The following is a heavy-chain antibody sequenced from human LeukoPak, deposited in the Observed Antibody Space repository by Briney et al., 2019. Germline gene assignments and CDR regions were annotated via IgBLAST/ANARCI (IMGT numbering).Heavy chain of an antibody. J-gene: IGHJ3*02. CDR1: GGSISTYY. CDR2: IYPRGST. D-gene: IGHD2-15*01. V-gene: IGHV4-4*07. CDR3: ARGRYCSADICSGGDAFDI. Sequence: SETLSLTCTVSGGSISTYYWSWIRQPAGKGLEWIGRIYPRGSTNYNPSLKSRVTMSVDTSKNQYSLKLTSVTAADTAVYYCARGRYCSADICSGGDAFDIWGQGTMVSVSS.